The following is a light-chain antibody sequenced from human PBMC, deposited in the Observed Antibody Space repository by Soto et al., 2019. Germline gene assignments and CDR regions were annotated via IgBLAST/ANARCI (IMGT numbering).Light chain of an antibody. Sequence: DIQMTQSPSSLSASIGDSVTITYRASQGIANHLAWFQQRPGKAPQTLIYAAFSLQAGVPSRFSGSGSGTDFTLTISSLQPEDFATYYCQQYDSHPITFGGGTKV. V-gene: IGKV1-16*01. CDR1: QGIANH. J-gene: IGKJ4*01. CDR2: AAF. CDR3: QQYDSHPIT.